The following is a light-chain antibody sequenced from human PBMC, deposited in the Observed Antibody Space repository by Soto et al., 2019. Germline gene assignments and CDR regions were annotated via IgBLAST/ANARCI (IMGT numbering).Light chain of an antibody. J-gene: IGKJ4*01. CDR3: QQYGSSPFT. Sequence: IVMPQSPATLSVSPGERSTLSCMASQSVSSNLAWYQQKPGQAPRLLIYGASSRATGIPNRISGSGYGTDFTLTISGLEPEDSAVYYCQQYGSSPFTFGGGTKVDIK. V-gene: IGKV3-20*01. CDR1: QSVSSN. CDR2: GAS.